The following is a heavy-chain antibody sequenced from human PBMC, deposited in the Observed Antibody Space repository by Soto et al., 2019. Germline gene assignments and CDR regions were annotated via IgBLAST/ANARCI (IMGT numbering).Heavy chain of an antibody. Sequence: PXESVKICCKGSGYSFTSYWISWVRQIPGKGLEWMGRIDPSDSYTNYSPSFQGHVTISADKSISTAYLQWSSLKASDTAMYYCASERLGIAVAAPDYWGQGTLVTVSS. CDR1: GYSFTSYW. V-gene: IGHV5-10-1*01. J-gene: IGHJ4*02. CDR3: ASERLGIAVAAPDY. D-gene: IGHD6-19*01. CDR2: IDPSDSYT.